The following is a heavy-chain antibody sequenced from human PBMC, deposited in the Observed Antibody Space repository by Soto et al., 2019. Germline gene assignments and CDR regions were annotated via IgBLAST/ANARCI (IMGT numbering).Heavy chain of an antibody. CDR2: ISYDGSNK. CDR1: GFTFSSYG. J-gene: IGHJ4*02. CDR3: AKDLKFGDGSGTSGVDY. D-gene: IGHD3-10*01. Sequence: GGSLRLSCAASGFTFSSYGMHWVRQAPGKGLEWVAVISYDGSNKYYADSVKGRFTISRDNSKNTLYLQMNSLRAEDTAVYYCAKDLKFGDGSGTSGVDYWGQGTLVTVSS. V-gene: IGHV3-30*18.